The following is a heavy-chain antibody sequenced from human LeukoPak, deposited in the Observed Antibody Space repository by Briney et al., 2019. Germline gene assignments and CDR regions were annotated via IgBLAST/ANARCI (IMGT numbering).Heavy chain of an antibody. D-gene: IGHD3-10*01. Sequence: GGSLRLSGAASGFTFSSYAMSWVRQAPGTGLGWVSGISGSGTSTYRADSVKGRFTISRDNSKNTLYLQMNSLRAEDTAVYYCARDRVYASGSRDAFGIWGQGTMVAVSS. CDR3: ARDRVYASGSRDAFGI. V-gene: IGHV3-23*01. CDR1: GFTFSSYA. CDR2: ISGSGTST. J-gene: IGHJ3*02.